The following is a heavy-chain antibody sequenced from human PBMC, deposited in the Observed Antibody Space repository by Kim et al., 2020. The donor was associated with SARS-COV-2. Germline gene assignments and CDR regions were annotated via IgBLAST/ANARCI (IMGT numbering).Heavy chain of an antibody. J-gene: IGHJ4*02. Sequence: NLSRKRRITISVDTSQNQCFLRLASVTAADTAVYYCARPNSNNYVSFFDYWGQGTLVTVSS. V-gene: IGHV4-39*01. D-gene: IGHD3-16*01. CDR3: ARPNSNNYVSFFDY.